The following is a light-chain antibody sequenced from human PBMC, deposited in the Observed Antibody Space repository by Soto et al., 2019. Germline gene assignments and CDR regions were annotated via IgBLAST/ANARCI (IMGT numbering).Light chain of an antibody. J-gene: IGKJ3*01. V-gene: IGKV3-15*01. Sequence: EIVMTQSPATLSVSPGERATLSCWASQSIRSNLAWYQQNPGQTPRLLIYGASTRATGVPARFSGSGAGTEFTLTISSLQSEDFAVYYCQQYSNWPPIFTFGPGTKVNIK. CDR1: QSIRSN. CDR2: GAS. CDR3: QQYSNWPPIFT.